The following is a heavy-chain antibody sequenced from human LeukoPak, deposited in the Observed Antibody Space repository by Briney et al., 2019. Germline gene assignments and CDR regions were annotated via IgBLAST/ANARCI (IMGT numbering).Heavy chain of an antibody. J-gene: IGHJ3*02. V-gene: IGHV3-33*01. Sequence: GGSLRLSCAASGFTFSSYGMHWVRQAPGKGLEWVAVIWYDGSNKYYADSVKGRFTISRDNSKNTLYLQMNSLRAEDTAVYYCARDLRLSHSIYCSGGSCYDPSYAFDIWGQGTMVTVSS. D-gene: IGHD2-15*01. CDR2: IWYDGSNK. CDR1: GFTFSSYG. CDR3: ARDLRLSHSIYCSGGSCYDPSYAFDI.